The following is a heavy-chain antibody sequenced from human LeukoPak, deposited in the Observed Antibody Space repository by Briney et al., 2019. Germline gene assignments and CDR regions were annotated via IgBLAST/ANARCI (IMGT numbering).Heavy chain of an antibody. V-gene: IGHV3-48*04. Sequence: GGSDRLSYPPSAFAFSSYGMHSARQAPGNGLGWVSYISRGGSNTIQTESVKGRLTISRDNAKNSLYLQMNSLRAEDTAVYYCAKDCGSEWLLSYYFDYWGQGTLVTVSS. D-gene: IGHD3-3*01. CDR1: AFAFSSYG. J-gene: IGHJ4*02. CDR3: AKDCGSEWLLSYYFDY. CDR2: ISRGGSNT.